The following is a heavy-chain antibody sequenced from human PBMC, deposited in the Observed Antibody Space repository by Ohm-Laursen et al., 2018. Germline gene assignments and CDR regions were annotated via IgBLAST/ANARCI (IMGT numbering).Heavy chain of an antibody. CDR2: TSYDGSKK. J-gene: IGHJ6*02. V-gene: IGHV3-30*18. D-gene: IGHD3-16*01. CDR3: AKDWGIGMDV. CDR1: GFTLSAFA. Sequence: SLRLSCTASGFTLSAFAMHWVRQAPGKGLEWVAVTSYDGSKKFYGDSVKGRFTIPRHNSQKTVYLQMDSLGPGDTAVYYCAKDWGIGMDVWGQGTTVTVSS.